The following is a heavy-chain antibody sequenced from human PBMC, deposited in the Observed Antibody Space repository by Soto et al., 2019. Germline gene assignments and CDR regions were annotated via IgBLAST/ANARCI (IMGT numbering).Heavy chain of an antibody. CDR2: IYYSGST. D-gene: IGHD3-3*01. V-gene: IGHV4-59*08. CDR1: GGSISSYY. J-gene: IGHJ4*02. CDR3: ARHFHYDFWSGRTLGFDY. Sequence: PSETLSLTCTVSGGSISSYYWSWIRQPPGKGLEWIGYIYYSGSTNCNPSLKSRVTISVDTSKNQFSLKLSSVTAADTAVYYCARHFHYDFWSGRTLGFDYWGQGTLVTVSS.